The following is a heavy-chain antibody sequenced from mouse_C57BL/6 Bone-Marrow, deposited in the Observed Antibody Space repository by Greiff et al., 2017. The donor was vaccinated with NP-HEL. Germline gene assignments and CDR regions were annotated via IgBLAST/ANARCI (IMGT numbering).Heavy chain of an antibody. CDR1: GFTFSDYG. V-gene: IGHV5-17*01. CDR2: ISSGSSTI. J-gene: IGHJ3*01. Sequence: EVKLVESGGGLVKPGGSLKLSCAASGFTFSDYGMHWVRQAPEKGLEWVAYISSGSSTIYYAATVKGRFTISRDNAKNTLFLQMTSLRSEDTAMYYCARNTDWFAYWGQGTLVTVSA. D-gene: IGHD5-1-1*01. CDR3: ARNTDWFAY.